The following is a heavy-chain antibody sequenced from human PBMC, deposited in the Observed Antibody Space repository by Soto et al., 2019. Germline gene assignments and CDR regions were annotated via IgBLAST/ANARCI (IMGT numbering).Heavy chain of an antibody. CDR3: ARDVEGSGWPSVLDY. CDR2: ISGSGGST. Sequence: AGGLLRLCCGVAGCTIGGYARSWVRQAPGKGLEWVSAISGSGGSTYYADSVKGRFTISRDNAKNSLYLQMNSLRAEDTAVYYCARDVEGSGWPSVLDYWGQGTLVTVSS. J-gene: IGHJ4*02. D-gene: IGHD6-19*01. V-gene: IGHV3-23*01. CDR1: GCTIGGYA.